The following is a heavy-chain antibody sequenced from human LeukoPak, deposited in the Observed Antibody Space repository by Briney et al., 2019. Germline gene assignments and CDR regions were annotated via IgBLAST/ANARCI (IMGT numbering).Heavy chain of an antibody. Sequence: GASVKVSCKASGYTFTGYYMHWVRQAPGQGLEWMGWINPNSGGTNDAQKFQGRVTMTRDPSISTAYMELSRLSSDDTAVYYCARDHFDFWSGYSATYFDYWGQGTLVTVSS. J-gene: IGHJ4*02. V-gene: IGHV1-2*02. CDR3: ARDHFDFWSGYSATYFDY. CDR1: GYTFTGYY. D-gene: IGHD3-3*01. CDR2: INPNSGGT.